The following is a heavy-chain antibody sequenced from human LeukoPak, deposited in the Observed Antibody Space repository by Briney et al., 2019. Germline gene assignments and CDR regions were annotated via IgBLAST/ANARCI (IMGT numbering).Heavy chain of an antibody. Sequence: ASVKVSCKASGYTFTGYYMHWVRQAPGQGLEWMGWINPTSGGTKYAQKFQGRVTMTRDTSISTDYMELSRLRSDDTALYYCARSQWLIDASIDYWGQGTLVTVSS. J-gene: IGHJ4*02. CDR3: ARSQWLIDASIDY. CDR2: INPTSGGT. D-gene: IGHD6-19*01. CDR1: GYTFTGYY. V-gene: IGHV1-2*02.